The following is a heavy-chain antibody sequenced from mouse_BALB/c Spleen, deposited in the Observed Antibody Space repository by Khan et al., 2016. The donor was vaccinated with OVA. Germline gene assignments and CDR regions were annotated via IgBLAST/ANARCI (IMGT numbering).Heavy chain of an antibody. Sequence: EVQLVESGPGLVKPSQSLSLTCTVTGYSITSDYAWNWIRQFPGNKLEWMGYISYSGNTKYNPSLKSRISVTRDTSKNQIFLQLNSVTAEDTATYYWGRGFGGDFDYWGQGTTLTVSS. V-gene: IGHV3-2*02. J-gene: IGHJ2*01. CDR3: GRGFGGDFDY. CDR1: GYSITSDYA. CDR2: ISYSGNT.